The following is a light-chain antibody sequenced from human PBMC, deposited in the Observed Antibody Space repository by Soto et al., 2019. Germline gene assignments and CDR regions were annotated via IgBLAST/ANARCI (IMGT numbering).Light chain of an antibody. J-gene: IGKJ1*01. V-gene: IGKV1-5*01. CDR2: DVS. CDR1: QSINSR. Sequence: DIQMTQSPSTLSASAGDRVTITCRASQSINSRLAWYQQKPGKAPKLLIYDVSNLESGVPSRFSGSGSGTEFTLIISSLQSDDFATYYCQEYYSYWTLGQGTKVDIK. CDR3: QEYYSYWT.